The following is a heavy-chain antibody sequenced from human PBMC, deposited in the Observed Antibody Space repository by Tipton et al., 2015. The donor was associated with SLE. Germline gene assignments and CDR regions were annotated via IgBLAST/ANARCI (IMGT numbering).Heavy chain of an antibody. CDR1: GGSFGGYY. CDR2: INHGGST. Sequence: TLSLTCSIYGGSFGGYYWSWIRQPPGKGLEWIGEINHGGSTNYNPSHMSRAAISVDTSKDQFYLNLTSVTAADTAVYYCARSTTLQGRMAVWGQGTTVTVSS. D-gene: IGHD1-1*01. V-gene: IGHV4-34*10. J-gene: IGHJ6*02. CDR3: ARSTTLQGRMAV.